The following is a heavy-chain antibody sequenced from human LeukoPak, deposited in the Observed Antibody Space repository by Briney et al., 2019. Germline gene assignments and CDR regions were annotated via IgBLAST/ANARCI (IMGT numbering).Heavy chain of an antibody. V-gene: IGHV3-48*01. CDR1: GFTFSSYG. J-gene: IGHJ4*02. D-gene: IGHD3-9*01. Sequence: PGGSLRLSCAASGFTFSSYGMTWVRQAPGKGLEWVSYISSSSSTIYYADSVKGRFTISRDNAKNSLYLQMNSLRAEDTAVYYCASYYDILTGFGDYWGQGTLVTVSS. CDR3: ASYYDILTGFGDY. CDR2: ISSSSSTI.